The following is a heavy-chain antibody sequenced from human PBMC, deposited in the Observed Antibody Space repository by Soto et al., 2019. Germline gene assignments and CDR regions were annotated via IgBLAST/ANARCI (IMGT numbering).Heavy chain of an antibody. CDR2: VFHSGST. V-gene: IGHV4-59*01. CDR1: GGSISSYY. Sequence: DTLSLTCTVSGGSISSYYWSWIRQPPGKGLGWIAYVFHSGSTSYNPSLKSRVTISIDTSKNRFSLSLRSASAADTAVYYCARSISGDPWFDPWGQGALVTVSS. J-gene: IGHJ5*02. CDR3: ARSISGDPWFDP. D-gene: IGHD2-21*01.